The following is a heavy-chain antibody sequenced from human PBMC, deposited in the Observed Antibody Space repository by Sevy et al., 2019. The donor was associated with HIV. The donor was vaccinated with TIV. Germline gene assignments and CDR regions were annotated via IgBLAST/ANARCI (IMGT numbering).Heavy chain of an antibody. D-gene: IGHD2-2*02. J-gene: IGHJ5*02. CDR2: INPRGGST. CDR3: ARGYCSSTSCYTGWFDP. CDR1: GYTFTSYY. V-gene: IGHV1-46*01. Sequence: ASVKVSCKASGYTFTSYYMHWVRQAPGQGLEWMGIINPRGGSTSYAQKFQGRVTRTRDTSTSTVYMELSSLRSEDTAVYYCARGYCSSTSCYTGWFDPWGQGTLVTVSS.